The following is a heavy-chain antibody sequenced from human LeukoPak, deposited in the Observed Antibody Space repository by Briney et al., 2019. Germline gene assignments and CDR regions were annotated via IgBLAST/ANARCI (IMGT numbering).Heavy chain of an antibody. J-gene: IGHJ4*02. V-gene: IGHV4-30-2*01. D-gene: IGHD6-13*01. CDR2: IYHSGST. CDR1: GGSISSGGYS. Sequence: SQTLSLTCAVSGGSISSGGYSWSWIRQPPGKGLEWIGYIYHSGSTYYNPSLKSRVTISVDRSKNQFSLKLSSVTAADTAVYYCARGEAYSSPTFDYWGQGTLVTVSS. CDR3: ARGEAYSSPTFDY.